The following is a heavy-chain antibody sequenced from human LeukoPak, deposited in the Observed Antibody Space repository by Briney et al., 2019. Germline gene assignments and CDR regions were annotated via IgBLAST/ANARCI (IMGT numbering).Heavy chain of an antibody. CDR2: ISGTGLST. J-gene: IGHJ4*02. CDR3: AKDSTKRVSNSGYYND. Sequence: GGSLRLSCAASGFTFSSYGMIWVRQAPGKGLEWVSAISGTGLSTYYADSVKGRFTISRDNSKNTLYLQMNSLRAEDTAVYYCAKDSTKRVSNSGYYNDWGQGTLVTVSS. V-gene: IGHV3-23*01. D-gene: IGHD3-22*01. CDR1: GFTFSSYG.